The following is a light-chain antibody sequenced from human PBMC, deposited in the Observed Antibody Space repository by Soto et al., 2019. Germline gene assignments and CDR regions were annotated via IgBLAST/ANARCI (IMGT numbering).Light chain of an antibody. CDR1: QDISNY. V-gene: IGKV1-33*01. Sequence: IQMTHSPSSLSASVGDRVTITCHASQDISNYLNWYQQKPGKAPKLLIYDASNLETGVPSRFSGSGSGTDFTFTISSLQPEDIATYYCQQYDNLPGFGGGTKV. CDR2: DAS. CDR3: QQYDNLPG. J-gene: IGKJ4*01.